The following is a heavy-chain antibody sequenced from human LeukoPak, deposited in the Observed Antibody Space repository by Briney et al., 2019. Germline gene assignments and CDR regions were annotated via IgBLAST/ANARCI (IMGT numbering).Heavy chain of an antibody. J-gene: IGHJ4*02. D-gene: IGHD4-17*01. CDR3: ARDRMDGDYAYYFDY. V-gene: IGHV3-7*01. CDR2: IKQDGSEK. Sequence: PGGSLRLSCAASGFTFSSYWMSWVRQAPGRGREWVANIKQDGSEKYYVDSVKGRFTISRDNAKNSLYLQMNSLRAEDTAVYYCARDRMDGDYAYYFDYWGQGTLVTVSS. CDR1: GFTFSSYW.